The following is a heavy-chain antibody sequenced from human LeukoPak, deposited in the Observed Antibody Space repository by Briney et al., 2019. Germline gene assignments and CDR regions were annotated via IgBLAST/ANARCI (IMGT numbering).Heavy chain of an antibody. J-gene: IGHJ6*02. CDR1: GYTFTSYD. CDR2: MNPNSGNT. Sequence: ASVKVSCKASGYTFTSYDINWVRQATGQGLEWMGWMNPNSGNTGYAQKFQGRVTMTRNTSISTAYMELSSLRSEDTAVYYCARGLWGYCSGGSCFYYYYGMDVWGQGTTVTVSS. CDR3: ARGLWGYCSGGSCFYYYYGMDV. D-gene: IGHD2-15*01. V-gene: IGHV1-8*01.